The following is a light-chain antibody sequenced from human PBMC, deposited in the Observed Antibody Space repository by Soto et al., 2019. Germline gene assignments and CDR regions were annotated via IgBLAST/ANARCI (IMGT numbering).Light chain of an antibody. Sequence: QSALTQPASVSGSPGQSITISCTGTSSDVGSYNLVSWYQQHPGKAPKLMIYEGSKRPSGGSNRFSGSKSGNTASLTISGLQAEDDDDYYCCSYAGSSTFNVVFGGGTKLTVL. CDR2: EGS. CDR3: CSYAGSSTFNVV. V-gene: IGLV2-23*03. CDR1: SSDVGSYNL. J-gene: IGLJ2*01.